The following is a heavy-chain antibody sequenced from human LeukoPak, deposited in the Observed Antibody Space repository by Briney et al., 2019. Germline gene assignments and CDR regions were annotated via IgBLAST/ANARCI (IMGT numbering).Heavy chain of an antibody. Sequence: GGSLRLSCAASGFAFSSYSMNWVRQAPGKGLEWLSYISSNSGTIYYADSVKGRFTVSRDNAKNSLYLQMNSLSGEDTAVYYCAGHSSGWYPVYWGQGTLVTVSS. J-gene: IGHJ4*02. D-gene: IGHD6-19*01. V-gene: IGHV3-48*01. CDR1: GFAFSSYS. CDR3: AGHSSGWYPVY. CDR2: ISSNSGTI.